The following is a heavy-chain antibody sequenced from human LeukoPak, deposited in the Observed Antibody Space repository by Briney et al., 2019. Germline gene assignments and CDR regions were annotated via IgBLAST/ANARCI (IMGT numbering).Heavy chain of an antibody. Sequence: GGSLRLSCTGSGFTFGDYAMSWVRQAPGKGLEWVGFIRRKANGGATEYAASVRGRFTISRDDSKSIAYLQMNSLKIEDTAVFYCIRDREGYSGTYYHYMDVWGKGTTVTVSS. D-gene: IGHD1-26*01. V-gene: IGHV3-49*04. J-gene: IGHJ6*03. CDR2: IRRKANGGAT. CDR1: GFTFGDYA. CDR3: IRDREGYSGTYYHYMDV.